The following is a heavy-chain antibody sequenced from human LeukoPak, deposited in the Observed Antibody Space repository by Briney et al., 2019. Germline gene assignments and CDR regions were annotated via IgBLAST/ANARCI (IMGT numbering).Heavy chain of an antibody. D-gene: IGHD3-9*01. CDR2: IKQDGSEK. V-gene: IGHV3-7*01. Sequence: PGGSLRLSCAASGFTFSSYWMSWVRQAPGKGLEWVANIKQDGSEKYYVDSVKGRFTISRDNARNSLYLQMNSLRAEDTAVYYCARETPLRRYFDWLSLYYYYYMDVWGKGTTVTISS. J-gene: IGHJ6*03. CDR3: ARETPLRRYFDWLSLYYYYYMDV. CDR1: GFTFSSYW.